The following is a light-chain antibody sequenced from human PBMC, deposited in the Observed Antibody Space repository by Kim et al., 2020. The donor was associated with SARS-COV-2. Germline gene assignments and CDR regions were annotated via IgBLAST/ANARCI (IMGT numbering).Light chain of an antibody. Sequence: SYELTQPPSVSVSPGQTASITCSGDKLGDKYACWYQQKPGQSPVLVLYHDSKRPSGIPERFSGSNSGNTATLTISGTQAMDEADYYCQAWDSSTVVFGGGTQLTVL. J-gene: IGLJ2*01. V-gene: IGLV3-1*01. CDR2: HDS. CDR3: QAWDSSTVV. CDR1: KLGDKY.